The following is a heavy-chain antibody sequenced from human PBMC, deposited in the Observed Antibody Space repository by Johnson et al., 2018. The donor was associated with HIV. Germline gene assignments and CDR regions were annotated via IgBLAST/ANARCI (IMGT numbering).Heavy chain of an antibody. CDR2: IRWNSGSI. J-gene: IGHJ3*02. Sequence: QLVESGGGLVQPGRSLRLSCAASGFTFDDYAMHWVRQAPGKGLEWVSGIRWNSGSIGYADSVKGRFIISRDNAKNSLYLQMNSLRAEDTALYYCAKDIGGDPNDAFDIWGQGTMVTVSS. CDR3: AKDIGGDPNDAFDI. CDR1: GFTFDDYA. V-gene: IGHV3-9*01. D-gene: IGHD2-21*02.